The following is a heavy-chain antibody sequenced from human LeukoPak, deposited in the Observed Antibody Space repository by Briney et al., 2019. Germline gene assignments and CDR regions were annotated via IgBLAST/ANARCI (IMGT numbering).Heavy chain of an antibody. CDR3: ARPISYYYDSSGSLNYFDY. J-gene: IGHJ4*02. CDR2: INWNGGST. Sequence: GGSLRLXCAASGFTFDDYGMTWVRQVPGKGLEWVSGINWNGGSTGYADSVKGRFTISRDNAKNSLYLQMNSLRAEDTALYYCARPISYYYDSSGSLNYFDYWGQGTLVTVSS. D-gene: IGHD3-22*01. CDR1: GFTFDDYG. V-gene: IGHV3-20*04.